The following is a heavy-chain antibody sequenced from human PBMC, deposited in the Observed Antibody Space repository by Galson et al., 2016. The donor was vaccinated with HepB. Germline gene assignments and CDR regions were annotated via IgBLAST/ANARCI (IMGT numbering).Heavy chain of an antibody. J-gene: IGHJ3*02. CDR2: ITSDSANI. D-gene: IGHD5-24*01. CDR3: ARDRDYAFNI. V-gene: IGHV3-48*01. CDR1: GLNLDMDS. Sequence: SLRLSCATSGLNLDMDSLNWVRQAPGKGLEWIAYITSDSANIQYSGSVRGRFTISRDNAEKSVYLQMNSLKVEDSAVYFCARDRDYAFNICGRGTMVTFSS.